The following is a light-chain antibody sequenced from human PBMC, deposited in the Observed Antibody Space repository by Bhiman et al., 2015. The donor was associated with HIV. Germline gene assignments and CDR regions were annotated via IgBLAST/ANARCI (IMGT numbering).Light chain of an antibody. V-gene: IGLV2-14*03. J-gene: IGLJ3*02. CDR1: SSDVGGYKY. Sequence: QSALTQPASLSGSPGQSITISCIGTSSDVGGYKYVSWYQQRPGTAPRLIIFDVTSRPSGVSDRFSGSKSGDTASLNISGLQAEDEADYYCAKYISPDTGVFGGGTKLTVL. CDR2: DVT. CDR3: AKYISPDTGV.